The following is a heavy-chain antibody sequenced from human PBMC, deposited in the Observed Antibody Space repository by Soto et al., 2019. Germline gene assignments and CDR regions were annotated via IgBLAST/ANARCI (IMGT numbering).Heavy chain of an antibody. CDR3: AGGTGWIWDN. J-gene: IGHJ4*02. CDR1: GFTFSTYW. V-gene: IGHV3-7*04. D-gene: IGHD6-19*01. CDR2: IKQDGSQK. Sequence: EVQLVESGGGLVQPGGSLRLSCAASGFTFSTYWMTWVRQAPGKGLEWVANIKQDGSQKYYVDSVKGRFTISRDNAKNSLYLQMNSLRAEDTAGYYCAGGTGWIWDNWGQGTLVTVSS.